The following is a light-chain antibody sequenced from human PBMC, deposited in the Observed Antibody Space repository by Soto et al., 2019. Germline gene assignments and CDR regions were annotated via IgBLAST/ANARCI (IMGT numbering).Light chain of an antibody. Sequence: EIVLTQSPAILSVSPGERATLSCRASQSISRSLAWYQQKPGQAPRLLISDASTRATGIPARFSGSGSGTEFTLTISSLQSEDFALYYCQQYYSLPYTFGQGTKLEI. CDR2: DAS. CDR1: QSISRS. V-gene: IGKV3-15*01. J-gene: IGKJ2*01. CDR3: QQYYSLPYT.